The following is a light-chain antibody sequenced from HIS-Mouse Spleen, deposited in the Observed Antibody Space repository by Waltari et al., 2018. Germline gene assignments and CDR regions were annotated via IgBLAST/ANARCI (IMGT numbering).Light chain of an antibody. CDR1: SSNIGSNY. CDR3: AAWDDSLSGPV. Sequence: QSVLTHPPSASGTPGQRVTISCSGSSSNIGSNYVYWYQQLPGTAPKLLIYRNNQRPSGVPDRFSGSKSGTSASLAISGLRSEDEADYYCAAWDDSLSGPVFGGGTKLTVL. V-gene: IGLV1-47*01. CDR2: RNN. J-gene: IGLJ3*02.